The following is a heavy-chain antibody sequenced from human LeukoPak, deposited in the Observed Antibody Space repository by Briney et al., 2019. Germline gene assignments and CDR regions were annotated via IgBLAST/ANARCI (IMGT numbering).Heavy chain of an antibody. CDR1: GYTFTSYG. D-gene: IGHD3-22*01. CDR2: ISAYNGNT. Sequence: GASVKLSCKASGYTFTSYGISWVRRPPGQGLEWMGWISAYNGNTNYAQKLQGRVTMTTDTSTSTAYMELRSLRSDDTAVYYCAREYYYDSSGYNIDNSGHGTLGTPSS. V-gene: IGHV1-18*01. J-gene: IGHJ4*03. CDR3: AREYYYDSSGYNIDN.